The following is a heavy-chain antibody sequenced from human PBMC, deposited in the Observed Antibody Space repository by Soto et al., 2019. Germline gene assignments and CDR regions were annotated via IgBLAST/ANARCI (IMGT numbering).Heavy chain of an antibody. D-gene: IGHD1-7*01. CDR2: ISAYNDNT. CDR3: ARDQELRDYYYGMDV. CDR1: GYTFTSYG. J-gene: IGHJ6*02. Sequence: ASVKVSCKASGYTFTSYGISWVRQAPGQGLEWMGWISAYNDNTNYAQKLQGRVTMTTDTSTSTAYMELRSLRSDDTAVYYCARDQELRDYYYGMDVWGQGTTVTVSS. V-gene: IGHV1-18*01.